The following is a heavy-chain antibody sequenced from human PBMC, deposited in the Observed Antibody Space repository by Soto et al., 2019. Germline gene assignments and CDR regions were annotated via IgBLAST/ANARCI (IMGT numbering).Heavy chain of an antibody. Sequence: PSETLSLTCTVSGDSITSSRYFWAWIRQPPGKWLEWIGTVYYSGSTYYNPSLKSRVTISIDTSKKVFSLNLRSVTAADTAVYYCARLLYSVYYFDYWGQGTLVTVSS. CDR1: GDSITSSRYF. V-gene: IGHV4-39*02. J-gene: IGHJ4*02. D-gene: IGHD2-2*02. CDR3: ARLLYSVYYFDY. CDR2: VYYSGST.